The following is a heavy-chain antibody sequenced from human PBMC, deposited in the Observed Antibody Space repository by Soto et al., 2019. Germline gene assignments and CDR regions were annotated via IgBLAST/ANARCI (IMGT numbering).Heavy chain of an antibody. J-gene: IGHJ3*02. D-gene: IGHD1-26*01. CDR3: AKDLGWRPAPMAFDS. Sequence: GGSLRLSCAASGFTFSSYAMSWVRQAPGKGLEWVSAISGSGGSTYYADSVKGRFTISRDNSKNTLYLQMNSLRAEDTAVYYCAKDLGWRPAPMAFDSWGQGTMVTVSS. V-gene: IGHV3-23*01. CDR2: ISGSGGST. CDR1: GFTFSSYA.